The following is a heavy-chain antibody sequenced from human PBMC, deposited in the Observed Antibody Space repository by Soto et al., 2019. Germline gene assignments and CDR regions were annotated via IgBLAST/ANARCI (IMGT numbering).Heavy chain of an antibody. CDR2: INPNSGGT. CDR3: ARDSSSSEPASDY. CDR1: GYTFTGYY. J-gene: IGHJ4*02. Sequence: ASVKVSCKASGYTFTGYYMHWVRQAPGQGLEWMGWINPNSGGTNYAQKFQGWVTMTRDTSISTAYMELSRLRSDDTAVYYCARDSSSSEPASDYWGQGTLVTVSS. D-gene: IGHD6-6*01. V-gene: IGHV1-2*04.